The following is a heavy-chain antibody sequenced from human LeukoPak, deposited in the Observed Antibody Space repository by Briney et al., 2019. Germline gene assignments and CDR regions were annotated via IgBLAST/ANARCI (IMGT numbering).Heavy chain of an antibody. CDR1: GFTCSSYA. J-gene: IGHJ6*02. CDR2: ISGSGGST. D-gene: IGHD3-3*01. CDR3: AKDLGGDFWSGLGMDV. V-gene: IGHV3-23*01. Sequence: GGSLRLSGAASGFTCSSYAMSWVRQAPGKGLEWVSAISGSGGSTYYADSVKGRFTISRDNSKNTLYLQMNSLRAEDTAVYYCAKDLGGDFWSGLGMDVWGQGTTVTVSS.